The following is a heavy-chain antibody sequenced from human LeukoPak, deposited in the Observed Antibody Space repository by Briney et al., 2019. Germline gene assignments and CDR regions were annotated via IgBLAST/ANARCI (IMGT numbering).Heavy chain of an antibody. CDR3: ARDYMATYAFDI. CDR1: RFTFSNYW. D-gene: IGHD5-24*01. CDR2: IKQDGSEK. V-gene: IGHV3-7*01. Sequence: PGGSLRLSCAASRFTFSNYWMSWVRQAPGKGLEWVANIKQDGSEKNYVGSVKGRFTISRDNAKNSLYLQMNSLRAGDTAVYYCARDYMATYAFDIWGQGTMVTVSS. J-gene: IGHJ3*02.